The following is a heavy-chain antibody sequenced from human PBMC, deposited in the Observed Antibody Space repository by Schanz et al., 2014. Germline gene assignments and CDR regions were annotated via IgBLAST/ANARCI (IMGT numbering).Heavy chain of an antibody. Sequence: EVQLVESGGGLVKPGGSLRLSCAASGFAFSAYSMNWVRQAPGKGLEWVSSISSSGSYIYFPDSVKGRFTISRDNSKNTLYLQINSLRAEDTAVYYCARYNSGHSDYWGQGTLVTVSS. CDR3: ARYNSGHSDY. CDR1: GFAFSAYS. CDR2: ISSSGSYI. J-gene: IGHJ4*02. D-gene: IGHD6-19*01. V-gene: IGHV3-21*01.